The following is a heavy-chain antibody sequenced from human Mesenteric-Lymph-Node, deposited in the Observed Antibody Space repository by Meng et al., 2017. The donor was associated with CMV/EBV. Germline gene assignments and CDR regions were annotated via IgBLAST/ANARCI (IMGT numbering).Heavy chain of an antibody. Sequence: TCAFSGDTVTTCVWWVWVRQPPGKGLEWIGEIHYSGGTHYNPSLQSRVTMSVDKSENHLSLDVNSVTAADTAIYYCAREGVGDSLLYWGQGIMVTVSS. CDR1: GDTVTTCVW. V-gene: IGHV4-4*02. J-gene: IGHJ4*02. D-gene: IGHD4-17*01. CDR2: IHYSGGT. CDR3: AREGVGDSLLY.